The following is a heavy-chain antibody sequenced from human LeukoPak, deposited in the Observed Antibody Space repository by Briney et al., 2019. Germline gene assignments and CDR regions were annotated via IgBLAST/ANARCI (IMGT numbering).Heavy chain of an antibody. CDR3: ARRHSSSWSDFDY. V-gene: IGHV4-39*01. J-gene: IGHJ4*02. D-gene: IGHD6-13*01. CDR1: GGSISSSSYY. CDR2: IYYSGST. Sequence: SETLSLTCTVSGGSISSSSYYWDWIRQPPGKGLEWIGTIYYSGSTNNNPSLKGRVTISVDTSKNQFSLKLSSVTAADTAVYYCARRHSSSWSDFDYWGQGTLVTVSS.